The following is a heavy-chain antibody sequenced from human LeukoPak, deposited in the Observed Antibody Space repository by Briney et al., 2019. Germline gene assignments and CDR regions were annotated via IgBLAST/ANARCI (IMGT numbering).Heavy chain of an antibody. J-gene: IGHJ5*02. CDR1: GFTFSSSA. V-gene: IGHV3-21*01. D-gene: IGHD4-17*01. CDR2: INNVGSHI. Sequence: PGGSLRLSCAGSGFTFSSSAMNWVRQAPGKGLEWVASINNVGSHIYYADSVKGRFTISRDNAKNSLYLQMNSLRAEDTAVYYCARADHGDLLVDPWGQGTLVTVSP. CDR3: ARADHGDLLVDP.